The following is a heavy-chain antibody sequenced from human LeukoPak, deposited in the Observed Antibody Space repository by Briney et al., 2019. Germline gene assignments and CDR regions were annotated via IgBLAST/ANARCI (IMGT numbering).Heavy chain of an antibody. Sequence: SETLSLTCAASGYSISSGYYWGWIRQPPGKGLEWIGSIYHSGSTYYNPSLKSRVTISVDTSKNQFSLKLSSVTAADTAVYYCVRGYYDSSGYYMVYWGQGTLVTVSS. CDR3: VRGYYDSSGYYMVY. D-gene: IGHD3-22*01. CDR1: GYSISSGYY. CDR2: IYHSGST. V-gene: IGHV4-38-2*01. J-gene: IGHJ4*02.